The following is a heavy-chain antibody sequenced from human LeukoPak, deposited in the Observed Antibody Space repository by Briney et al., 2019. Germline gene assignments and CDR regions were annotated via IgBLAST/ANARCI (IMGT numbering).Heavy chain of an antibody. CDR1: GFTFSSYA. CDR3: AKERYYYDSSGLDY. V-gene: IGHV3-23*01. Sequence: GGSLRLSCAASGFTFSSYAMSWVRQAPGKGLEWVSAISGSGGSTYYADSVKGRFTVSRDNSKNTLYLQMNSLRAEDTAVYYCAKERYYYDSSGLDYWGQGTLVTVSS. CDR2: ISGSGGST. D-gene: IGHD3-22*01. J-gene: IGHJ4*02.